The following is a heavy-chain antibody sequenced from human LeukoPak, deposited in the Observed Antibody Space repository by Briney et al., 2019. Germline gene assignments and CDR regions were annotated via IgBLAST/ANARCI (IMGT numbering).Heavy chain of an antibody. J-gene: IGHJ5*02. CDR3: ARDRASWFDP. CDR2: INKEGSET. D-gene: IGHD3-10*01. V-gene: IGHV3-7*01. Sequence: GGSLRLSCAASGFTLSGYWMSWVRQAPGKGLEWVANINKEGSETLYVDSVKDRFTISKDSAKNSLYLQMNSLRAEDTAVYYCARDRASWFDPWGQGTLVTVSS. CDR1: GFTLSGYW.